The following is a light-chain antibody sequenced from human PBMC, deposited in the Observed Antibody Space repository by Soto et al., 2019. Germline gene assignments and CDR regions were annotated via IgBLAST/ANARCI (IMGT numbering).Light chain of an antibody. V-gene: IGKV1-5*01. Sequence: DIQMTQSPSTLSASVGDRVTITCRASQIISSWLAWYQPKPGKAPKLLIYDVSSLESGVPSRLSGSGSGTEFTLTIRSLQPDDYATYYCQQYNNFWTFGQGTKVDIK. CDR2: DVS. CDR1: QIISSW. J-gene: IGKJ1*01. CDR3: QQYNNFWT.